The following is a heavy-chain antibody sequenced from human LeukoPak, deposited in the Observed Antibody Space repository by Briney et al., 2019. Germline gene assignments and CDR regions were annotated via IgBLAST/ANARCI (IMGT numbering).Heavy chain of an antibody. CDR2: VYNSQST. J-gene: IGHJ5*02. CDR1: GGSISRYY. CDR3: AREYYYGSGSPS. Sequence: SETLSLTCTVSGGSISRYYWSWIRQPPGKGLEWIGYVYNSQSTNYNPSLKSRVTISVDTSKNQFSLKLSSVTAADTAVYYCAREYYYGSGSPSWGQGTLVTVSS. V-gene: IGHV4-59*01. D-gene: IGHD3-10*01.